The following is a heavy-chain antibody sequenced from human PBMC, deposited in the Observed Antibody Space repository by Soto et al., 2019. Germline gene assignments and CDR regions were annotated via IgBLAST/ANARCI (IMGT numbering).Heavy chain of an antibody. J-gene: IGHJ6*03. CDR3: ARGSGGGSGSYELYYYYYYYMDV. Sequence: SETLSLTCAVYGGSFSGYYWSWIRQPPGKGLEWIGEINHSGSTNYNPSLKSRVTISVDTSKNQFSLKLSSVTAADTAVYYCARGSGGGSGSYELYYYYYYYMDVWGKGTTVTVSS. CDR1: GGSFSGYY. D-gene: IGHD3-10*01. V-gene: IGHV4-34*01. CDR2: INHSGST.